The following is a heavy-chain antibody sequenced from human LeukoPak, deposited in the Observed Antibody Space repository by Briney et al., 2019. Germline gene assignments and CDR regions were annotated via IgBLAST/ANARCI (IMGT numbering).Heavy chain of an antibody. D-gene: IGHD6-13*01. Sequence: GGSLRHSCAASGFTFSSYAMSWVRQAPGKGLEWVSAISGSGGSTYYADSVKGRFTISRDNSKNTLYLQMNSLRAEDTAVYYCAKKSWGSSWFFDYWGQGTLVTVSS. CDR2: ISGSGGST. J-gene: IGHJ4*02. CDR1: GFTFSSYA. V-gene: IGHV3-23*01. CDR3: AKKSWGSSWFFDY.